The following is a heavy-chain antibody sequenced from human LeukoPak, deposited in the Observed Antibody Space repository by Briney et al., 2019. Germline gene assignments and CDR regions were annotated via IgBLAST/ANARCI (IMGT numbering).Heavy chain of an antibody. CDR1: GFTFSSYE. J-gene: IGHJ4*02. V-gene: IGHV3-48*03. Sequence: GGSLRLSCAVSGFTFSSYEMNWVRQAPGKGLEWVSYISSGTTIYYADSVKGRFTISRDNAKHSLYLQMNSLRAEDTAVYYCARGEYYYDSSGSGIKTFDYWGQGTLVTVSS. CDR3: ARGEYYYDSSGSGIKTFDY. CDR2: ISSGTTI. D-gene: IGHD3-22*01.